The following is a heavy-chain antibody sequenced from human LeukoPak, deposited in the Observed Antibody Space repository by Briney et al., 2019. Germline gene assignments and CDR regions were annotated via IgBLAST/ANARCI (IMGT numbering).Heavy chain of an antibody. D-gene: IGHD3-22*01. CDR1: GFTFRSYW. Sequence: GGSLRLSCAASGFTFRSYWMHWVRQAPGKGLVWFSSIKSDGSSTSTADSAKGRFTISRDNAKTPAYLQMNSLRPEDPAVYYWVRDDRSYNFDYWGQGTLVTVSS. V-gene: IGHV3-74*01. CDR3: VRDDRSYNFDY. CDR2: IKSDGSST. J-gene: IGHJ4*02.